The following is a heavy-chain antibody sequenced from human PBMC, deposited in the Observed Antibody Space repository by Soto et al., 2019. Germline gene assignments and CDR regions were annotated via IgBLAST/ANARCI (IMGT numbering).Heavy chain of an antibody. CDR3: AKDPNGDYGGGFDS. Sequence: EVQLLESGGDLVQPGGSLRLSCRASGFTFANFAVTWVRQAPGKGLEWVSSIGENGVNTYYADSVTGRFTISRDNSRNTVFLHMNTLRADDTAVYYSAKDPNGDYGGGFDSWGQGTLVTVSS. D-gene: IGHD4-17*01. J-gene: IGHJ4*02. CDR2: IGENGVNT. V-gene: IGHV3-23*01. CDR1: GFTFANFA.